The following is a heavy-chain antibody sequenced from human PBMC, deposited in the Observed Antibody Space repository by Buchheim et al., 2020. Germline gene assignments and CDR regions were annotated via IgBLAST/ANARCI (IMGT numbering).Heavy chain of an antibody. CDR3: AREPTISGWYRGGMFEP. D-gene: IGHD6-19*01. CDR1: GGSISSGGYY. J-gene: IGHJ5*02. CDR2: IYYSGST. Sequence: QVQLQESGPGLVKPSQTLSLTCTVSGGSISSGGYYWSWISQHPGKGLEWIGYIYYSGSTYYNPSLKRRVTISVDTTKHPLSLRLSSVTAADTAVYYCAREPTISGWYRGGMFEPWGQGTL. V-gene: IGHV4-31*03.